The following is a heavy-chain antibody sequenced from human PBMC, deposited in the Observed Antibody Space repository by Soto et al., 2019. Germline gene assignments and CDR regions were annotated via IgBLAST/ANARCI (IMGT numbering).Heavy chain of an antibody. CDR3: ARHLHSDSVHITPVSPDY. CDR2: IYPDDSNT. D-gene: IGHD4-4*01. CDR1: GCSFRSYC. J-gene: IGHJ4*02. V-gene: IGHV5-51*01. Sequence: GESLKISCKTSGCSFRSYCIGWVRQMPGKGLEWMGIIYPDDSNTRYSPSFQGQVTISADKSISTAFLQWSSLKAADSAMYYCARHLHSDSVHITPVSPDYWGQGSLVTVSS.